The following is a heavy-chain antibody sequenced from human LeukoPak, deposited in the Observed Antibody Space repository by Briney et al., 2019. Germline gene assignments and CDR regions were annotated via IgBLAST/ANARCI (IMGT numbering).Heavy chain of an antibody. V-gene: IGHV4-39*07. D-gene: IGHD3-22*01. CDR3: ARDLYYYDSSGYYETYYYYYMDV. CDR2: IYYSGTT. Sequence: SETLSLTCTVSGGSISSSSYYWGWIRQSPGKGLEGIGSIYYSGTTYYNPSLKSRVTISVDTSKNQFSLKLSSVTAADTAVYYCARDLYYYDSSGYYETYYYYYMDVWGKGTTVTISS. J-gene: IGHJ6*03. CDR1: GGSISSSSYY.